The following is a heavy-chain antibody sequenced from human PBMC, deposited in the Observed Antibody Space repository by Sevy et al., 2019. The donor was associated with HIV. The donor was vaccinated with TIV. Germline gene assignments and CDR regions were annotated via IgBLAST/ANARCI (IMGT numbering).Heavy chain of an antibody. CDR1: GFTFDDYA. J-gene: IGHJ4*02. CDR2: ISWNSGSI. CDR3: AKDTGDGYFDY. Sequence: GGSLRLSCAASGFTFDDYAMHWVRQAPGKGLEWISGISWNSGSIGYADSVKGRFTISRDNAKNSLYLQMNSLGAEDTALYYCAKDTGDGYFDYWGQGTLVTVSS. V-gene: IGHV3-9*01.